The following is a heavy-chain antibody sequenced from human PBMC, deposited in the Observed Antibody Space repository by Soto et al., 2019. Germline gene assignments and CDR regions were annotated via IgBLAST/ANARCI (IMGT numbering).Heavy chain of an antibody. J-gene: IGHJ3*02. CDR1: GGTLSSYA. CDR2: IIPIFGTA. CDR3: AQGLTYYYDSSGYFDI. V-gene: IGHV1-69*13. Sequence: SVKVSCKASGGTLSSYAISWVRQAPGQGLEWMGGIIPIFGTANYAQKFQGRVTITADESTSTAYMELSSLRSEDTAVYYCAQGLTYYYDSSGYFDIWGQGTMVTVSS. D-gene: IGHD3-22*01.